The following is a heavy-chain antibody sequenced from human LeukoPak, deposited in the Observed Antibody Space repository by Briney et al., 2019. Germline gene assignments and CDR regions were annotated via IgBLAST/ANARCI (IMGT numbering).Heavy chain of an antibody. J-gene: IGHJ6*04. V-gene: IGHV3-7*01. Sequence: GGSLRLSCAAPGFTFSSYGMSWVRQAPGKGLEWVANIKQDGSEKYYVDSVKGRFTISRDNAKNSLYLQMNSLRAEDTAVYYCARGPTMKMDVWGKGTTVTVSS. CDR1: GFTFSSYG. CDR3: ARGPTMKMDV. D-gene: IGHD3-22*01. CDR2: IKQDGSEK.